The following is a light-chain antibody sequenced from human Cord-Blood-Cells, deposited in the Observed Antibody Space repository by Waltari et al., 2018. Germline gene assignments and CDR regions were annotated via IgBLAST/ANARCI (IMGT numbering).Light chain of an antibody. CDR1: SSDVGGYNY. J-gene: IGLJ3*02. CDR3: SSYASSSTLV. Sequence: QSALTPPASVSVSPGPSITISCTGTSSDVGGYNYVSWYQQQPGKPPYFMIYEVSNRPSRVSHRFSGSKSGNTASLTISGRQAEDEADYYCSSYASSSTLVFGGGTKLTVL. V-gene: IGLV2-14*01. CDR2: EVS.